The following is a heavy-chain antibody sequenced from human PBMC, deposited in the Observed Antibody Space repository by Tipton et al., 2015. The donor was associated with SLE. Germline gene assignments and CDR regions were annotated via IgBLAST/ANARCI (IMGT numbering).Heavy chain of an antibody. CDR1: GGSISSGGYY. Sequence: TLSLTCTVSGGSISSGGYYWSWIRQPPGKGPEWIGEINHSGSTNYNPSLKSRVTISVDTSKNQFSLKLSSVTAADTAVYYCARGRKWLRPQGGYYMDVWGKGTTVTVSS. CDR3: ARGRKWLRPQGGYYMDV. CDR2: INHSGST. D-gene: IGHD5-12*01. J-gene: IGHJ6*03. V-gene: IGHV4-39*07.